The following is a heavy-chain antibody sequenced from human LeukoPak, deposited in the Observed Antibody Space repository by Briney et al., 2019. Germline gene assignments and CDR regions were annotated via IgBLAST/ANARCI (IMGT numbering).Heavy chain of an antibody. CDR3: ARGYCRGGSCYRTFSDQ. V-gene: IGHV4-59*01. J-gene: IGHJ1*01. D-gene: IGHD2-15*01. Sequence: SSETLSLICTVSGGSISSFYWSWIRQPPGKGLEWIGYMSYSGSTNYNSTLKSRVTISLDTSKNQFSLKLNSVTAADTAVYYCARGYCRGGSCYRTFSDQWGQGTLVTVSS. CDR1: GGSISSFY. CDR2: MSYSGST.